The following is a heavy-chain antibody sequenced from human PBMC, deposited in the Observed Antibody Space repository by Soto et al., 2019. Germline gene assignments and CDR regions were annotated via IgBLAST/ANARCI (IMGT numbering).Heavy chain of an antibody. V-gene: IGHV1-2*02. D-gene: IGHD1-26*01. CDR2: INPKTAAT. Sequence: QVQLVQSGPEVKKSGASVKVSCKASGYTFSDYFIQWLRQAPGQGLEWVAWINPKTAATNYAKKFQDRVTLTSDTSFTTAYLELTRLRPDDTAVYYCARIKWGLDYYSGMDVWGQGTAVTVSS. CDR1: GYTFSDYF. J-gene: IGHJ6*02. CDR3: ARIKWGLDYYSGMDV.